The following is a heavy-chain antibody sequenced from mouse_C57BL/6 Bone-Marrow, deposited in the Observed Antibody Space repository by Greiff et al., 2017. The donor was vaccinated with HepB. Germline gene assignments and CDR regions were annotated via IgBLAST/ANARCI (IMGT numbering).Heavy chain of an antibody. CDR3: ASPSIITTGRYFDV. V-gene: IGHV1-19*01. Sequence: VQLQQSGPVLVKPGASVKMSCKASGYTFTDYYMNWVKQSPGKSLEWIGVINPYNGGTSYNQKFKGKATLTVDKPSSTAYMELNSLTSEDSAVYYGASPSIITTGRYFDVWGTGTTVTVSS. D-gene: IGHD1-1*01. CDR1: GYTFTDYY. J-gene: IGHJ1*03. CDR2: INPYNGGT.